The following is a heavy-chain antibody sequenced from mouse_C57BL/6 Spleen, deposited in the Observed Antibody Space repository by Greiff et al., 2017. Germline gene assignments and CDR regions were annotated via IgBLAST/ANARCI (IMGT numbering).Heavy chain of an antibody. CDR3: ASSYSVGYYAMDY. CDR2: INPNYGTT. CDR1: GYSFTDSN. V-gene: IGHV1-39*01. Sequence: EVQLQQSGPELVKPGASVKISCKASGYSFTDSNMNWVKQSNGKSLEWIGVINPNYGTTSYNQKFKGKATLTVDQSSSTAYMQLNSLPSEDSAVYYCASSYSVGYYAMDYWGQGTSVTVSS. D-gene: IGHD2-10*01. J-gene: IGHJ4*01.